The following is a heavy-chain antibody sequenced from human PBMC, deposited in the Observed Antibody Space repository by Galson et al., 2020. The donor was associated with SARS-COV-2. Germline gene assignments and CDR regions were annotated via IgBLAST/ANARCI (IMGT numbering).Heavy chain of an antibody. CDR1: GYSFTSYW. CDR3: AKEVWVGNYYYGMDV. V-gene: IGHV5-51*01. Sequence: GESLKISCKGSGYSFTSYWIGWVRQMPGKGLEWMGVIYPGDSDTRYSPSFQGQVTISADRSISTAYLQWSSLKASDTAMYYCAKEVWVGNYYYGMDVWGQGTVVTVSS. J-gene: IGHJ6*02. CDR2: IYPGDSDT. D-gene: IGHD2-15*01.